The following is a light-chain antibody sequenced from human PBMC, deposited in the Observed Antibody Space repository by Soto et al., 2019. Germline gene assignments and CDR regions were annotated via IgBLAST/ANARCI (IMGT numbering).Light chain of an antibody. J-gene: IGKJ5*01. CDR3: QQAASFPIT. CDR2: TAS. CDR1: QGVSTW. V-gene: IGKV1-12*01. Sequence: DIQMTQSPSSPSASVAARVTMTCRASQGVSTWLAWYQQKPGKAPNLLIYTASSLQSGVPSRFSGSGSGTDFTLTINGLQPEDFATYYCQQAASFPITFGQGTRLEIK.